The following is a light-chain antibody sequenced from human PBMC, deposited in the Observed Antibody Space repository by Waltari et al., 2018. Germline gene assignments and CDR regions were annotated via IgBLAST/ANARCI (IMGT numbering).Light chain of an antibody. V-gene: IGLV2-11*01. CDR1: RSDVGAFDY. CDR2: DVT. Sequence: QSALTQPRSVSGSPGQPVTISCPGTRSDVGAFDYVPWYQQRPGKAPKLIIYDVTERPSGVPDRFSGSKSDNKASLTISGLQADDEADYYCCSYAGRYTNYVFGSGTKVTVL. CDR3: CSYAGRYTNYV. J-gene: IGLJ1*01.